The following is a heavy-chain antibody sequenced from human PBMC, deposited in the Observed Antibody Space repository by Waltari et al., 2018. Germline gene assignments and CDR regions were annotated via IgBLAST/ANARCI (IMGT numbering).Heavy chain of an antibody. CDR3: ARSSTTVTTFG. Sequence: EVQLVASGGGLVKAGGSLGLSWAAFGFTFRTDSMNWVRQAPGKGLEWVSSISSSSLYMSYADSVKGRVTISRDNAKNSLYLQMNSLRVEDTAVYYCARSSTTVTTFGWGQGTLVTVSS. CDR2: ISSSSLYM. J-gene: IGHJ4*02. V-gene: IGHV3-21*01. D-gene: IGHD4-17*01. CDR1: GFTFRTDS.